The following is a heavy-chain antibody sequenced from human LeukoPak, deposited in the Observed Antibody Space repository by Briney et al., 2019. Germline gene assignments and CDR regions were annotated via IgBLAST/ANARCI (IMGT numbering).Heavy chain of an antibody. J-gene: IGHJ3*02. CDR1: GFTFSSYG. CDR3: AKGDCSGGSCYHPTIPHDAFDI. V-gene: IGHV3-30*02. D-gene: IGHD2-15*01. Sequence: GGSLRLSCAASGFTFSSYGMHWVRQAPGKGLGWVAFIRYDGINKYYADSVKGRFTISRDNSKNTLYLQMNSLRAEDTAVYYCAKGDCSGGSCYHPTIPHDAFDIWGQGTMVTVSS. CDR2: IRYDGINK.